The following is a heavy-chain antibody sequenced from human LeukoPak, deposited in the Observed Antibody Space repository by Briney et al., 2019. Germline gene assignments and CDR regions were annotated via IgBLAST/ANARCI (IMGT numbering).Heavy chain of an antibody. V-gene: IGHV1-69*06. D-gene: IGHD2-2*01. CDR1: GGTFSSYA. Sequence: SVKVSCKASGGTFSSYAISWVRQAPGQGLEWMGGIIPIFGTANYAQKFQGRVTITADKSTSTAYMELSSLRSEDTAVYYWARVIVPAAYLPLTRGGGYMDVWGKGTTVTVSS. CDR3: ARVIVPAAYLPLTRGGGYMDV. J-gene: IGHJ6*03. CDR2: IIPIFGTA.